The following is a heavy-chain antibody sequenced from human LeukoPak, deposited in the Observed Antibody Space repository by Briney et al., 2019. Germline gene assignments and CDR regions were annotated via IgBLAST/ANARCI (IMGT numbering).Heavy chain of an antibody. D-gene: IGHD6-13*01. J-gene: IGHJ4*02. Sequence: SGGSVTLSCAASVFTFSNYSISWVRQAPWKGLEWVLAISGNGGRTYSADSVQGRFTISRDNSKNTVYLQMDNLRAEDSAMYYCAKAHSISWPYAFDSWGQGTLVTVSS. V-gene: IGHV3-23*01. CDR2: ISGNGGRT. CDR3: AKAHSISWPYAFDS. CDR1: VFTFSNYS.